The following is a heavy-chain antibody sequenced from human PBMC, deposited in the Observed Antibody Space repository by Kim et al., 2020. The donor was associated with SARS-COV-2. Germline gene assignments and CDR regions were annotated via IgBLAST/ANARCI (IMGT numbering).Heavy chain of an antibody. V-gene: IGHV1-8*01. CDR3: ARVGRKDV. Sequence: SGNTGYAQKFQGRVTMTRNNSISTAYMELSSLRSEDTAVYYCARVGRKDVWGQGTTVTVSS. J-gene: IGHJ6*02. CDR2: SGNT.